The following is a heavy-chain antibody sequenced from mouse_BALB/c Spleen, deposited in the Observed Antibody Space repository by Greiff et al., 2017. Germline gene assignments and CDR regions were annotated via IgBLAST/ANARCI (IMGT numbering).Heavy chain of an antibody. CDR1: GFTFSNYW. CDR2: IRLKSNNYAT. CDR3: APHDCGSSCGFAD. V-gene: IGHV6-6*02. D-gene: IGHD1-1*01. Sequence: EVMLVESGGGLVQPGGSMKLSCVASGFTFSNYWMNWVAQSPEKGLEWVAEIRLKSNNYATHYTESVKGRFTISRDDSKSSVYLQMNNLRAEDTGMYDCAPHDCGSSCGFADWGEGTVVTVAA. J-gene: IGHJ3*01.